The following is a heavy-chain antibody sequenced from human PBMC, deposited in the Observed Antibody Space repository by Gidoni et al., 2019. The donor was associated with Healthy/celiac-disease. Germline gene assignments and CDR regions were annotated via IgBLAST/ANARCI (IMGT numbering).Heavy chain of an antibody. J-gene: IGHJ4*02. CDR2: INHSGST. CDR3: ARAVLGEVEQYQLYAGYSSGWYLDY. D-gene: IGHD6-19*01. V-gene: IGHV4-34*01. CDR1: GGSFSGYY. Sequence: QVQLQQWGAGLLKPSETLSLTCAVYGGSFSGYYWSWIRQPPGKGLEWIGEINHSGSTNYNPSLKSRVTISVDTSKNQFSLKLSSVTAADTAVYYCARAVLGEVEQYQLYAGYSSGWYLDYWGQGTLVTVSS.